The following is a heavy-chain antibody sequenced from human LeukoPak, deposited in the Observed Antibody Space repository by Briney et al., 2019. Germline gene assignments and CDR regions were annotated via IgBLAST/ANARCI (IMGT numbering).Heavy chain of an antibody. CDR1: GFTFSTNA. Sequence: PGGSLRLSCAASGFTFSTNAMSWVRQAPGKGLEWVLAISCRTGRTYYSDSVKGRFTISRDNSKSTLYLQMDSLRAEDTAVYYCAKCGNSGCHLIDYWGQGTLVTVSS. D-gene: IGHD5-12*01. CDR3: AKCGNSGCHLIDY. V-gene: IGHV3-23*01. J-gene: IGHJ4*02. CDR2: ISCRTGRT.